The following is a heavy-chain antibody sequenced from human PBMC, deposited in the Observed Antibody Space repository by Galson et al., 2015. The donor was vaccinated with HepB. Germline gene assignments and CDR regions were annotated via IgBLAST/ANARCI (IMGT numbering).Heavy chain of an antibody. CDR1: GYTFANYG. J-gene: IGHJ3*02. V-gene: IGHV1-18*01. D-gene: IGHD2-15*01. CDR2: ISIYNDNT. CDR3: SRWTCSGDSCYSNDAFDI. Sequence: SVKVSCKASGYTFANYGIAWVRQAPGQGLAWMGWISIYNDNTNYAQKLQGRVTMTTDTSTSTAYMELRSLRSDDTAVYYCSRWTCSGDSCYSNDAFDIWGQGTMVTVSS.